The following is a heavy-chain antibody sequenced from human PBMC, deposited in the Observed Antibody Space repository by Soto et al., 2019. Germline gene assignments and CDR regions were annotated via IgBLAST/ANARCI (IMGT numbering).Heavy chain of an antibody. CDR1: GFTFSGYA. CDR3: AKGLGGQQANWYFDF. J-gene: IGHJ2*01. Sequence: EVQLLESGGGLVQPGGSLRLSCAASGFTFSGYAMSWVRQAPGKGLEWVSTITNGGGGGRYYAESVRGRFTISRDNSKNTLNLQMNSLRAEDTAIYYCAKGLGGQQANWYFDFWGRGTLVTVSS. CDR2: ITNGGGGGR. V-gene: IGHV3-23*01.